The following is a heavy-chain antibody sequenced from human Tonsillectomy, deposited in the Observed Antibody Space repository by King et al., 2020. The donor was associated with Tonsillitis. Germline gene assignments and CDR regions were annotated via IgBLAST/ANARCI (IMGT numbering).Heavy chain of an antibody. CDR2: IDWDVEK. Sequence: TLKESGPALVKPTQTLTLTCTFSGFSLSTDEMRVSWVRQPPGKDLEWLARIDWDVEKFYSTSLNTRLTISRDTSKNQVVLRMTNMDPGDTATYYCTRSQAGSNWFDPWGRGTLVTVSS. V-gene: IGHV2-70*04. J-gene: IGHJ5*02. CDR3: TRSQAGSNWFDP. CDR1: GFSLSTDEMR.